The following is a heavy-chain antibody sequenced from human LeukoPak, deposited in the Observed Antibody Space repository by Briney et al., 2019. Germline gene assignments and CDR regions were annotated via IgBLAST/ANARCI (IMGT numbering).Heavy chain of an antibody. Sequence: GGSLRLSCAASGFTFSSYAMHWIRQAPGKGLEWVAVISYDGSNKYYADSVKGRCTISRENAKNSLYLQMISLRAEDTTLYYCAKVITRAYSSGYYDHDAFDIWGQGTMVTVSS. J-gene: IGHJ3*02. CDR1: GFTFSSYA. CDR2: ISYDGSNK. V-gene: IGHV3-30*01. D-gene: IGHD3-22*01. CDR3: AKVITRAYSSGYYDHDAFDI.